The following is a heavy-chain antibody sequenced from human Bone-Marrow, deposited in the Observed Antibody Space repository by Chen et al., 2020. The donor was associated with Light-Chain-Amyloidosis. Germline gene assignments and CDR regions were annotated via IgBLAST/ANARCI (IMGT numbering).Heavy chain of an antibody. Sequence: QVQLQESGPGLVKPPETLSLTCTVSGYSISSGYYWGWIRQPPGKGLEWIGSIYHSGSTYYNPSLKSRVTISVDTSKNQFSLKLSSVTAADTAVYYCAMERITIFGVPPDAFDIWGQGTMVTVSS. CDR3: AMERITIFGVPPDAFDI. V-gene: IGHV4-38-2*02. D-gene: IGHD3-3*01. CDR1: GYSISSGYY. CDR2: IYHSGST. J-gene: IGHJ3*02.